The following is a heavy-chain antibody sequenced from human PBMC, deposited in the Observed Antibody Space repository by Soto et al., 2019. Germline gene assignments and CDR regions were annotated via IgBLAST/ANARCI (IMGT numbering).Heavy chain of an antibody. CDR1: GGTFSSYA. CDR2: IIPIFGTA. V-gene: IGHV1-69*13. CDR3: ARSIVVVVAATPNWYFDL. J-gene: IGHJ2*01. Sequence: ASVKVSCKASGGTFSSYAISWVRQAPGQGLEWMGGIIPIFGTANYAQKFQGRVTITADESTSTAYMELRSLRSDDTAVYYCARSIVVVVAATPNWYFDLWGRGTLVTVSS. D-gene: IGHD2-15*01.